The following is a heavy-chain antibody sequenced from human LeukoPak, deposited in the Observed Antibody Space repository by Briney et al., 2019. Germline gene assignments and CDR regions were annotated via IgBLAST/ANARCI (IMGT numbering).Heavy chain of an antibody. Sequence: SETLSLTCAVSGYSISSGYYWGWIRQPPGKGLEWIGSHSGSTYYNPSLKSRVTISVDTSMNQFSLKLSSVTAADTAVYYCAGRIVPDYWGQGTLVTVSS. CDR1: GYSISSGYY. J-gene: IGHJ4*02. CDR2: HSGST. V-gene: IGHV4-38-2*01. CDR3: AGRIVPDY. D-gene: IGHD1-26*01.